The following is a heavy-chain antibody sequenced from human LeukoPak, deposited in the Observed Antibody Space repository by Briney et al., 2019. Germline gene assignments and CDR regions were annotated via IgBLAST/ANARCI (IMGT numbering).Heavy chain of an antibody. CDR2: IRYDGSNT. CDR1: GFTFTSYG. V-gene: IGHV3-30*02. D-gene: IGHD6-19*01. J-gene: IGHJ4*02. Sequence: GGSLRLSCAASGFTFTSYGMHWVRQAPGKGLEWVAFIRYDGSNTYYAHSVKGRFTISTDNSKNTLYLQMNSLRAEDTAVYYCARTHALYSSSGSGFDYWGQGTLVTVSS. CDR3: ARTHALYSSSGSGFDY.